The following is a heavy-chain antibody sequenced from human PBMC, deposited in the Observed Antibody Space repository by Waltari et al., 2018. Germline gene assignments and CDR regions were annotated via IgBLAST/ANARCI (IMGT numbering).Heavy chain of an antibody. CDR1: GFTFSSFA. V-gene: IGHV3-23*03. CDR2: IYSGGST. Sequence: EVQLLESGGGLVQPGGSLRLSCAASGFTFSSFAMSWVRQAPGKGLEWVSVIYSGGSTYYADSVKGRFTISRDNSKNTLYLQMNSLRAEDTAVYYCAKLRGYSYGIYYYYMDVWGKGTTVTISS. CDR3: AKLRGYSYGIYYYYMDV. D-gene: IGHD5-18*01. J-gene: IGHJ6*03.